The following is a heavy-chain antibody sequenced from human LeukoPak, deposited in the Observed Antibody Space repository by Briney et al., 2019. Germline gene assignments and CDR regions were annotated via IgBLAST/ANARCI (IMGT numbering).Heavy chain of an antibody. CDR3: ARGVDYCGGDYYRFDY. CDR1: GGTFSSYA. D-gene: IGHD2-21*01. CDR2: IIPIFGTA. Sequence: EASVKVSCKASGGTFSSYAISWVRQAPGQGLEWMGGIIPIFGTANYAQKFQGRVTITADESTSTAYMELSSLRSEDTAVYYCARGVDYCGGDYYRFDYWGQGTLVTVSS. J-gene: IGHJ4*02. V-gene: IGHV1-69*13.